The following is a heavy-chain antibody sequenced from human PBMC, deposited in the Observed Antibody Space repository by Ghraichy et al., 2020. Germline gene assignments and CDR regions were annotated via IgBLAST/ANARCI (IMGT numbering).Heavy chain of an antibody. CDR3: ARELYTILVSAAGTFDH. Sequence: GGSLRLSCAASGFTFSTYWMSWVRQAPGKGLEWVANIKQDGSEKYYVDSVKGRFTISRDNAKNSLYLQMNSLRVEDTAVYYCARELYTILVSAAGTFDHWGQGTLVTVSS. CDR2: IKQDGSEK. D-gene: IGHD2-8*01. J-gene: IGHJ5*02. CDR1: GFTFSTYW. V-gene: IGHV3-7*03.